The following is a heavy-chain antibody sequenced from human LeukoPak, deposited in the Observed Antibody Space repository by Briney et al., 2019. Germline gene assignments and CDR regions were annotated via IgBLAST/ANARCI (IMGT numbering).Heavy chain of an antibody. CDR1: GFTFSSYG. Sequence: GGSLRLSCAASGFTFSSYGMSWVRQAPGKGLEWISAISGSGGSTYYADSVKGRVTISRDNSKNTPYLQMNSLRSEDTAVYYCARARSSYGYGDAFDIWGQGTMVTVSS. D-gene: IGHD5-18*01. V-gene: IGHV3-23*01. CDR3: ARARSSYGYGDAFDI. J-gene: IGHJ3*02. CDR2: ISGSGGST.